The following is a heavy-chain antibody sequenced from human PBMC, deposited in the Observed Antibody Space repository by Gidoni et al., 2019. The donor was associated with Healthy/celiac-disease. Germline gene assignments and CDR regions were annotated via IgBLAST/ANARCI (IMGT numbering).Heavy chain of an antibody. CDR2: ISSSSSYI. Sequence: EVQLVESGGGLVKPGGSLRLSCAASGFTVSSYSMNWVRQAPGKGLEGVSSISSSSSYIYYADSVKGRFTISRDNAKNSLYLQMNSLRAEDTAVYYCARAESVYDSSGYHMGPDAFDIWGQGTMVTVSS. J-gene: IGHJ3*02. V-gene: IGHV3-21*01. CDR3: ARAESVYDSSGYHMGPDAFDI. D-gene: IGHD3-22*01. CDR1: GFTVSSYS.